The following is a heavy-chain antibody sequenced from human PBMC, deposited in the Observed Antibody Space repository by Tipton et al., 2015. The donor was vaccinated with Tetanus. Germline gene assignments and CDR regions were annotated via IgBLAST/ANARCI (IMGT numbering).Heavy chain of an antibody. J-gene: IGHJ5*02. CDR2: YSGRT. Sequence: LRLSCSVSGGSISSHYWSWIRQPPGKGLEWIGYYSGRTNYNPSLKSRVTISVDASKNQFSLKLSSVTAADTAVYYCARGGGTVGSIPLYSWLDPWGQGTLVTVSS. D-gene: IGHD1-26*01. CDR1: GGSISSHY. CDR3: ARGGGTVGSIPLYSWLDP. V-gene: IGHV4-59*11.